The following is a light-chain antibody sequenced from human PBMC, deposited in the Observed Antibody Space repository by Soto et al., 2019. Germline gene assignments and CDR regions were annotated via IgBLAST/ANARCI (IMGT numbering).Light chain of an antibody. CDR3: SSYTTSSTRV. CDR2: EVS. CDR1: SSDVGGYNNY. V-gene: IGLV2-8*01. Sequence: QSVLTQPPSASGSPGQSVTISCTGTSSDVGGYNNYVSWYQQHPGKAPKLMIYEVSKRPSGVPDRFSGSKSGNTASLTVSGLQAEDEADYYCSSYTTSSTRVFGTGTKGTVL. J-gene: IGLJ1*01.